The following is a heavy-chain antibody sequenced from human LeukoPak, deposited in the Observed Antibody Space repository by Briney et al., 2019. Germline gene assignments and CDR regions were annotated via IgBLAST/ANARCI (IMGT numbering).Heavy chain of an antibody. CDR1: GFTFSSYG. Sequence: GRSLRLSCAASGFTFSSYGMHWVRQAPGKGLEWVAVISYDGSHKYYADSVEGRLIISRDNSKNTLYLQMNSLRAEDTAVYYCAKDASDSSGWYYFDYWGQGTLVTVSS. J-gene: IGHJ4*02. V-gene: IGHV3-30*18. CDR3: AKDASDSSGWYYFDY. D-gene: IGHD6-19*01. CDR2: ISYDGSHK.